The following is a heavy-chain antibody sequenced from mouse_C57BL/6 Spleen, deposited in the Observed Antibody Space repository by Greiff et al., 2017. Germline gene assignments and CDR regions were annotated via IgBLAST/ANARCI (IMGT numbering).Heavy chain of an antibody. CDR3: ARYCYDGYDWYFDV. CDR1: GYAFSSYW. D-gene: IGHD2-3*01. V-gene: IGHV1-80*01. CDR2: IYPGDGDT. Sequence: QVQLQQSGAELVKPGASVKISCKASGYAFSSYWMNWVKQRPGKGLEWIGQIYPGDGDTNYNGKFKGKDTLTADKSSSTAYMQLSSLTSEDSAVYFCARYCYDGYDWYFDVWGTGTTVTVSS. J-gene: IGHJ1*03.